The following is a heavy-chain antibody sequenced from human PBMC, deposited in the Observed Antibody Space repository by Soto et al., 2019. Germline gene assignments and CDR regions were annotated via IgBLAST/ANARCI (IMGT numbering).Heavy chain of an antibody. D-gene: IGHD3-10*02. J-gene: IGHJ6*02. CDR1: GFTFSNAW. CDR3: TTTYYYVQYGMDV. Sequence: PGGSLRLSCAASGFTFSNAWMSWVRQAPGKGLEWVGRIKSKTDGGTTDYAAPVKGRFTISRDDSKNTLYLQMNSLKTEDTAVYYCTTTYYYVQYGMDVWGQGTTVTVSS. CDR2: IKSKTDGGTT. V-gene: IGHV3-15*01.